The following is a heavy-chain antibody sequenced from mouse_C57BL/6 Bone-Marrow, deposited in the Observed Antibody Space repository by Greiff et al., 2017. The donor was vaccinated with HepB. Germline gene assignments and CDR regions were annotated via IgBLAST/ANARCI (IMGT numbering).Heavy chain of an antibody. J-gene: IGHJ3*01. CDR1: GYAFTNYL. CDR2: INPGSGGT. Sequence: QVQLQQSGAELVRPGTSVKVSCKASGYAFTNYLIEWVKQRPGQGLEWIGVINPGSGGTNYNEKFKGKATLTADKSSSTAYMQLSSLTSEESAVYVCARGGYGSRGAYWGQGTLVTVSA. CDR3: ARGGYGSRGAY. D-gene: IGHD1-1*01. V-gene: IGHV1-54*01.